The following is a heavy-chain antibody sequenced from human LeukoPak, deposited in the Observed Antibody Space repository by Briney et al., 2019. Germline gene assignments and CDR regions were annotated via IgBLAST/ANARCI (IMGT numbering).Heavy chain of an antibody. CDR2: IYYSGST. Sequence: SETLSLTCTVSGGSITSGDYYWSWLRQPPGKGLEWIGYIYYSGSTYYNPSLKSRVTISLDTSKNQFSLKLSSVTAADTAVYYCARAAVAGDYFDYWGQGTLVSASS. J-gene: IGHJ4*02. V-gene: IGHV4-30-4*01. D-gene: IGHD6-19*01. CDR1: GGSITSGDYY. CDR3: ARAAVAGDYFDY.